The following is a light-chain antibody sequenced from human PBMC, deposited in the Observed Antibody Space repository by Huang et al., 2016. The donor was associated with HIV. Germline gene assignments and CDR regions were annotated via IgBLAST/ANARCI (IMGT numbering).Light chain of an antibody. CDR2: SAS. CDR3: LQNNVYPWT. J-gene: IGKJ1*01. V-gene: IGKV1-6*01. CDR1: QDIGND. Sequence: AIQMTQSPASLSASVGDRVTITCRASQDIGNDICWYQQRLGKAPKILVSSASHVQSGVPSRFTGSGSATHFTLTISGLQPEDFATYFCLQNNVYPWTFGQGTKVEI.